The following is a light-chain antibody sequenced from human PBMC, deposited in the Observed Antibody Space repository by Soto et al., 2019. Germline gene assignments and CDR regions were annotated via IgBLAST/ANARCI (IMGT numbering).Light chain of an antibody. CDR3: MQSRHLAIT. CDR2: EGT. J-gene: IGKJ5*01. V-gene: IGKV2D-29*01. Sequence: DIVLTQTPLSLSVTPGQPASISCRSSQSLLHSDGKTYLFWFLQRPGQPPQLQIFEGTTRVAVAPDRFSGSASGTDFTLKISRVEADDGGLYYCMQSRHLAITFGQGTRLQI. CDR1: QSLLHSDGKTY.